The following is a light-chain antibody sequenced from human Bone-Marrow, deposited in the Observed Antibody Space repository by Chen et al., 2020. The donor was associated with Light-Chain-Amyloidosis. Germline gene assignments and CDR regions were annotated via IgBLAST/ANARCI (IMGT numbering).Light chain of an antibody. V-gene: IGLV3-21*02. CDR1: NIGSTS. Sequence: SYVLTQPSSVSVAPGQTATIACGGNNIGSTSVHWYQQTPGQAPLPVVYDDSDRSSGIPELLSGSNSGNAATLTISRVEAGDEADYCCQVWDRSSDRPVFGGGTKLTVL. J-gene: IGLJ3*02. CDR3: QVWDRSSDRPV. CDR2: DDS.